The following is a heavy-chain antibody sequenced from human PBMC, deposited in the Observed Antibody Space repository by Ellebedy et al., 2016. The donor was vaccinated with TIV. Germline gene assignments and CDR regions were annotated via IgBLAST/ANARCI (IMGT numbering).Heavy chain of an antibody. D-gene: IGHD6-13*01. V-gene: IGHV1-18*04. CDR1: GYTFTGYY. CDR2: ISAYNGNT. CDR3: AASRGSWYPIY. J-gene: IGHJ4*02. Sequence: ASVKVSCKASGYTFTGYYMHWVRQAPGQGLEWMGWISAYNGNTNYAQKLQGRVTMTTDTSTSTAYMELSSLRSDDTAVYYCAASRGSWYPIYWGQGTLVTVSS.